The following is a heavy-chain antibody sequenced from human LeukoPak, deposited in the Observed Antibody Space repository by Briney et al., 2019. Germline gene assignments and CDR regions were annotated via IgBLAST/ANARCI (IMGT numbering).Heavy chain of an antibody. CDR3: ATAGYSSGWYDGYYSYGMDV. CDR2: FDPEDGET. D-gene: IGHD6-19*01. J-gene: IGHJ6*02. Sequence: ASVKVSCKVSGYTLTELSMHWVRQAPGKGLEWMGGFDPEDGETIYAQKFQGRVTMTEDTSTDTAYMELSSLRSEDTAVYYCATAGYSSGWYDGYYSYGMDVWGQGTTVTVSS. V-gene: IGHV1-24*01. CDR1: GYTLTELS.